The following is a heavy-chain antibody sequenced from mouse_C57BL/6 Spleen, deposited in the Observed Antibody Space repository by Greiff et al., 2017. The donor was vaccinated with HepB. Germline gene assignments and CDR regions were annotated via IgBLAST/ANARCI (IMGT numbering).Heavy chain of an antibody. V-gene: IGHV5-4*01. CDR2: ISDGGSYT. D-gene: IGHD1-1*01. Sequence: EVHLVESGGGLVKPGGSLKLSCAASGFTFSSYAMSWVRQTPEKRLEWVATISDGGSYTYYPDNVKGRFTISRDNAKNNLYLQMSHLKSEDTAMYYCARDPVDWYFDVWGTGTTVTVSS. J-gene: IGHJ1*03. CDR3: ARDPVDWYFDV. CDR1: GFTFSSYA.